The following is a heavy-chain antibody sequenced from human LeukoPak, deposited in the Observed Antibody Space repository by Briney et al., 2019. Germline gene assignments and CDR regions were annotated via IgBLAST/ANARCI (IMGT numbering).Heavy chain of an antibody. J-gene: IGHJ5*02. D-gene: IGHD3-10*01. CDR2: ISAYNGNT. V-gene: IGHV1-18*01. CDR1: GGTFISYA. CDR3: AYTMVRGVIT. Sequence: ASXKVSCKASGGTFISYAISWVGQAPGQGLEWMGWISAYNGNTNYAQKLQGRVTINKDTSTSTAYMELRSLRSDDTAVYYCAYTMVRGVITWGQGTLVTVSS.